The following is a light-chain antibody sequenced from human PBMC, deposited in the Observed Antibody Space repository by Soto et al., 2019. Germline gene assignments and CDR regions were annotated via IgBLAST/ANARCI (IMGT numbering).Light chain of an antibody. V-gene: IGKV2-28*01. J-gene: IGKJ2*01. Sequence: DIVMTQSPLSLPVTPGEPASISCRSSQSLLHSNGYNYLDWYLQKPGQSPQLLIYLGSNRASEVPDRFSGSGSGTDFTLKISRVEAEDVGVYYCMQALQTRNNFGQGTKLEIK. CDR3: MQALQTRNN. CDR2: LGS. CDR1: QSLLHSNGYNY.